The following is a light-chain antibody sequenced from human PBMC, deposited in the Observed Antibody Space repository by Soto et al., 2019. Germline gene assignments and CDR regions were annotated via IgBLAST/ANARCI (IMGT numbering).Light chain of an antibody. CDR3: CAYAGSNTYV. CDR2: DAF. V-gene: IGLV2-23*01. J-gene: IGLJ1*01. CDR1: SSDVGSYNL. Sequence: QSALSQPASVSGSPGQSIAISCTGTSSDVGSYNLVSWYQQHPGKAPKLMIYDAFRRPSGVSDRFSGSRSGNTASLTISGLQSEDEADYYCCAYAGSNTYVFGTGTKVPVL.